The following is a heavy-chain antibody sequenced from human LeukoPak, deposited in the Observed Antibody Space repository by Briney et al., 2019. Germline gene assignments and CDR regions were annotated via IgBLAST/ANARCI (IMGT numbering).Heavy chain of an antibody. CDR2: INQGGSEK. V-gene: IGHV3-7*03. CDR3: ARLAVPPGNRGWYYEH. CDR1: EFIFSNYW. J-gene: IGHJ4*02. D-gene: IGHD2-2*01. Sequence: GGSLRLSCVASEFIFSNYWMSWVRQGPGEGPEWVANINQGGSEKYYVDSVRGRFTISRDNAKKSLDLQMNSLRVEDTATYYCARLAVPPGNRGWYYEHWGRGTLVTVSS.